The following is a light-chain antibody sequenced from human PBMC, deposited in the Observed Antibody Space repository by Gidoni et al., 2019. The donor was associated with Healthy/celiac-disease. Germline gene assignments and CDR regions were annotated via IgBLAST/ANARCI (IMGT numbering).Light chain of an antibody. CDR2: DAS. CDR3: QQYNSSPLT. J-gene: IGKJ4*01. Sequence: DIQMTQSPSTLSASVGDRVTITCRASQGISSWLAWYQQKPGKAPKLLIYDASSFESGVPSRFSGSGSGTEFTLTISSLQPDDFATYYCQQYNSSPLTFGGXTQVEIK. CDR1: QGISSW. V-gene: IGKV1-5*01.